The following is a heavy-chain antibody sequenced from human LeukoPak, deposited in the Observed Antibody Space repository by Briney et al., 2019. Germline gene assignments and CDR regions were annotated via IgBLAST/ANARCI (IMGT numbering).Heavy chain of an antibody. CDR3: ARPSYYYYGMDV. J-gene: IGHJ6*02. V-gene: IGHV3-21*01. CDR1: GFTFSSYS. CDR2: ISSSSSYI. Sequence: GGSLGLSCAASGFTFSSYSMNWVRQAPGKGLEWVSSISSSSSYIYYADSVKGRFTISRDNAKNSLYLQMSSLRAEDTAVYYCARPSYYYYGMDVWGQGTTVTVSS.